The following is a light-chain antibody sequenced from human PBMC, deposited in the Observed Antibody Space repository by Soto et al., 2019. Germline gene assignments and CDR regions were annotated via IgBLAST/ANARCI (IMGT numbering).Light chain of an antibody. CDR3: SSYTTSNTRQIV. J-gene: IGLJ1*01. V-gene: IGLV2-14*03. Sequence: SLLTQPPSLSRSPGQSITISCTGTSSDVGGYNYVSWYQHHPGKAPKLMIYDVSNRPSRVSNRSSRPKSGNTAPLTISGLQPEDEADYYCSSYTTSNTRQIVFGTGTKVTVL. CDR1: SSDVGGYNY. CDR2: DVS.